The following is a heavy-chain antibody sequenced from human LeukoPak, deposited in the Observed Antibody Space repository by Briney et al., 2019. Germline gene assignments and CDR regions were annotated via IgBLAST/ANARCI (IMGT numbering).Heavy chain of an antibody. V-gene: IGHV1-8*03. CDR3: AREVYSVPKGNWFDP. J-gene: IGHJ5*02. Sequence: ASVKVSCKASGYTFTSYDINWVRQATGQGLEWMGWMNPNSGNTGYAQKFQGRVTITRNTSISTAYMELSSLRSEDTAVYYCAREVYSVPKGNWFDPWGQGTLVTVSS. D-gene: IGHD2-15*01. CDR2: MNPNSGNT. CDR1: GYTFTSYD.